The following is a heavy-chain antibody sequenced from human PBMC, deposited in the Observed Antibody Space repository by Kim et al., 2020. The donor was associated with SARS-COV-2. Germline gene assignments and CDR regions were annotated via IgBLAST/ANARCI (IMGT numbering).Heavy chain of an antibody. D-gene: IGHD3-3*01. J-gene: IGHJ6*02. CDR2: TIDSGVST. Sequence: GGSLRLSCVASGFTFSNYAMSWVRQAPGKGLEWVSATIDSGVSTYYADSVKGRFTISRDNSKNTLFLQMNSLRAEDTATYYCTRNNSRAFSSGSMDVWGQWTMVTVSS. CDR1: GFTFSNYA. CDR3: TRNNSRAFSSGSMDV. V-gene: IGHV3-23*01.